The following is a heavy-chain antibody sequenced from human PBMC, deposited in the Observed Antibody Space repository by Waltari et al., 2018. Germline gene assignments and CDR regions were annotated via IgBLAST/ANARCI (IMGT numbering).Heavy chain of an antibody. D-gene: IGHD3-22*01. Sequence: QVQLVESGGGVVQPGRSLRLSCAASGFTFSSYAMHWVRQAPGKGLEWVAVISYDGSNKYYADSVKGRFTISRDNSKNTLYLQMNSLRAEDTAVYYCARESYTMIVNWFDPWGQGTLVTVSS. J-gene: IGHJ5*02. CDR2: ISYDGSNK. CDR3: ARESYTMIVNWFDP. V-gene: IGHV3-30-3*01. CDR1: GFTFSSYA.